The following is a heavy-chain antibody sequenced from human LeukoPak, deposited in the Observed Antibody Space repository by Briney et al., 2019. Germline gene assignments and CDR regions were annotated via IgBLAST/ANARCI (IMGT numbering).Heavy chain of an antibody. CDR2: IKQDGSEK. V-gene: IGHV3-7*01. CDR1: GFTFSTYW. Sequence: GGSLRLSCAASGFTFSTYWMSWVRQAPGKGLEWVANIKQDGSEKYYVDSVKGRSTISRDNANNSLYLQMNSLRAEDTAVYYCERDRDSFGYYDVRVWCDFWGEGTLDTVSS. J-gene: IGHJ4*02. D-gene: IGHD3-22*01. CDR3: ERDRDSFGYYDVRVWCDF.